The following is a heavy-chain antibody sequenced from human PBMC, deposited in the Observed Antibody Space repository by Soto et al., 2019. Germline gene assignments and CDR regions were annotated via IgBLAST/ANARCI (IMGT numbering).Heavy chain of an antibody. CDR2: IKGDGIST. D-gene: IGHD3-10*01. J-gene: IGHJ4*02. CDR1: GFTFSSYW. Sequence: EVQLVESGGGLVQSGGSLRLSCAASGFTFSSYWMHWVRQAPGKGLVWVSRIKGDGISTNYADSVKGRFTISRDNAKDTVFMQMNGLSADDKAVYYCASGAMGNYYNDYCVQGTLVTVSS. CDR3: ASGAMGNYYNDY. V-gene: IGHV3-74*01.